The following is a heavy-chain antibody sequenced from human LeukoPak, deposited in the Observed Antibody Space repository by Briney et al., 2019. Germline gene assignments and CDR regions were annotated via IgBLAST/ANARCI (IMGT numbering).Heavy chain of an antibody. Sequence: SETLSLTCAVYGGSFSGYYWSWIRQPPGKGLEWIGEINHSGSTNYNPSLKSRVTISVDTSKIQFSLKLSSVTAADTAVYYCARVPRGGDEFDPWGQGTLVIVSS. J-gene: IGHJ5*02. CDR3: ARVPRGGDEFDP. D-gene: IGHD2-21*01. CDR2: INHSGST. CDR1: GGSFSGYY. V-gene: IGHV4-34*01.